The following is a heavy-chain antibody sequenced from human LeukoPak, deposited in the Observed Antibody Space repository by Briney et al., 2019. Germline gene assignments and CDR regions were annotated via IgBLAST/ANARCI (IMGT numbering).Heavy chain of an antibody. J-gene: IGHJ4*02. CDR2: INPNSGGT. Sequence: ASVKVSCKASGYTFTGYYMHWVRQAPGQGLEWMGWINPNSGGTNYAQKFQGRVTMTRDTSISTAYMELSRLRSDDTAVYYCAREGTIFGVAGFDYWGQGTLVTVSS. D-gene: IGHD3-3*01. CDR3: AREGTIFGVAGFDY. V-gene: IGHV1-2*02. CDR1: GYTFTGYY.